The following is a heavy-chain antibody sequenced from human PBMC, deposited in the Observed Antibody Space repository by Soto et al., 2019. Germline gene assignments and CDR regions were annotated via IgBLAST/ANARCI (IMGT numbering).Heavy chain of an antibody. V-gene: IGHV4-31*03. Sequence: KTSETLSLTCTVSGGSISSGGYYWSWIRQHPGKGLEWIGYIYYSGSTYYNPSLKSRVTISVDTSKNQFSLKLSSVTAADTAVYYCARGVVYCSGGSCSARDFDYWGQGTLVTVSS. CDR3: ARGVVYCSGGSCSARDFDY. CDR2: IYYSGST. J-gene: IGHJ4*02. D-gene: IGHD2-15*01. CDR1: GGSISSGGYY.